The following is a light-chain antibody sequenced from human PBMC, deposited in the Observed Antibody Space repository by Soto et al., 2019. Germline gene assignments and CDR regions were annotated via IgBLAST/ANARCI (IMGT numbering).Light chain of an antibody. J-gene: IGKJ2*01. Sequence: DIQMTQSPPSLSASVGDRVTITCRASQSISSYLTWYQQKPGKAPTLLIYAASSLQSGVPSRLSGSGSGTDFTLTISSLQPDDFATYYCQQRYSTPPTFGQGTKLEIK. CDR1: QSISSY. V-gene: IGKV1-39*01. CDR2: AAS. CDR3: QQRYSTPPT.